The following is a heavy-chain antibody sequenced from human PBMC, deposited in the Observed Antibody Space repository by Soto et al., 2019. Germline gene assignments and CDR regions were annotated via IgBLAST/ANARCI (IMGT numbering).Heavy chain of an antibody. Sequence: QVQLQESGPGLVKLSQTLSLTCTVSGGSISSGGYYWSWIRQHPGKGLEWVGYIYYSGSTDYNPSLNSRVTLPVDTSKNQFSLKLSSVTAADTAVYYCARDREAYCSGGSCYSGMFRFGYWGQGTLVTVSS. D-gene: IGHD2-15*01. V-gene: IGHV4-31*03. J-gene: IGHJ4*02. CDR2: IYYSGST. CDR3: ARDREAYCSGGSCYSGMFRFGY. CDR1: GGSISSGGYY.